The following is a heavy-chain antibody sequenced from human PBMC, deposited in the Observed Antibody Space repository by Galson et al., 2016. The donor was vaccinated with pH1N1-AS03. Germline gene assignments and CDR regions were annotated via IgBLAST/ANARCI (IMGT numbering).Heavy chain of an antibody. CDR1: GYAFNNYG. V-gene: IGHV1-18*04. CDR3: ARDRSTSYYGAPDY. D-gene: IGHD3-10*01. Sequence: SVKVSCKASGYAFNNYGISWIRQAPGQGLEWMGRVTVSSGITNYAQKVQGRVTMTTDTSTNTAYMELRSLTSDDTAVYYCARDRSTSYYGAPDYWGQGTLVTVSS. J-gene: IGHJ4*02. CDR2: VTVSSGIT.